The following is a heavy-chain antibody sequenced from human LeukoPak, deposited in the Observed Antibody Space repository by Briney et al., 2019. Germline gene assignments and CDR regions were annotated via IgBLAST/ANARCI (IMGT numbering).Heavy chain of an antibody. CDR2: IYHSGST. V-gene: IGHV4-30-2*01. J-gene: IGHJ5*02. CDR1: GDSISSSGRFY. Sequence: SETLSLTCAVSGDSISSSGRFYWGWLRQPPGKGLEWIGYIYHSGSTYYNPSLKSRVTISVDRSKNQFSLKLSSVTAADTAVYYCARGGDYPTGWFDPWGQGTLVTVSS. D-gene: IGHD4-17*01. CDR3: ARGGDYPTGWFDP.